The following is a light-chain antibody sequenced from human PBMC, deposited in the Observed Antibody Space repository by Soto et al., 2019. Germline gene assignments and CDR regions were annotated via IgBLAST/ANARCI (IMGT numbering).Light chain of an antibody. V-gene: IGKV1-39*01. CDR2: AAS. CDR3: QQSYSTLLT. J-gene: IGKJ4*01. CDR1: QNINNF. Sequence: DIQMTQSPSSLSASVGDRVTITCRASQNINNFLHWYQQKLGKAPKLLIYAASSLQSGVPSRFSGSGSGTDFTLTISSLQPEDFATYYCQQSYSTLLTFCGGTKVEIK.